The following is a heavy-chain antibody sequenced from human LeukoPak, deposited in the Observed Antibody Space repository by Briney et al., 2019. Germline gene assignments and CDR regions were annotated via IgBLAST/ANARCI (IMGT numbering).Heavy chain of an antibody. J-gene: IGHJ4*02. Sequence: PGGSLRLSCAASGFTFSTYAMSWVRQDPGRGPEWVSAISGNGAYTWYADSMKGRFTISRDNSKNTLYLQMNSLRAEDTAIYYCAKSYSSSWSYFDYWGQGALVTVSS. D-gene: IGHD6-13*01. CDR1: GFTFSTYA. CDR3: AKSYSSSWSYFDY. CDR2: ISGNGAYT. V-gene: IGHV3-23*01.